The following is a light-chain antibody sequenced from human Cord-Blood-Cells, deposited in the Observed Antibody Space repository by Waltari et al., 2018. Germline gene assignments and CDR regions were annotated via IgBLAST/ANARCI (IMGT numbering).Light chain of an antibody. CDR1: QSVSSN. CDR2: GAS. Sequence: EIVMTQYPATLSVSPGERATLSCRARQSVSSNLAWYQQKPGQAPRLLIYGASTRATGIPARFSGSGSGTEFTLTISSLQSEDFAVYYCQQYNNWPFTFGPGTKVDIK. V-gene: IGKV3-15*01. J-gene: IGKJ3*01. CDR3: QQYNNWPFT.